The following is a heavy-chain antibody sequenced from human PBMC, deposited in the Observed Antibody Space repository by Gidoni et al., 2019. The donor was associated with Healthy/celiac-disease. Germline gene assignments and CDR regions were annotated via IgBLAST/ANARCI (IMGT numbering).Heavy chain of an antibody. CDR3: TRGEHYDFWSGYLLRRYYFDY. D-gene: IGHD3-3*01. CDR1: GFTFGDYA. J-gene: IGHJ4*02. Sequence: EVQLVESGGGLVQPGRSLRLSCTASGFTFGDYAMSWVRQAPGKGLEWVGFIRSKAYGGTTEYAASVKGRFTISRDDSKSIAYLQMNSLKTEDTAVYYCTRGEHYDFWSGYLLRRYYFDYWGQGTLVTVSS. V-gene: IGHV3-49*04. CDR2: IRSKAYGGTT.